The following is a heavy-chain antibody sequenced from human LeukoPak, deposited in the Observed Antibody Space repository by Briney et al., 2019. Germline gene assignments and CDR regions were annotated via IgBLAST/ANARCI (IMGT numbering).Heavy chain of an antibody. J-gene: IGHJ4*02. CDR1: GGSISSYY. CDR3: ARSEYSGYEDY. Sequence: SETLSLTCTASGGSISSYYWSWIRQPPGKGLEWIGYIYYSGSTNYNPSLKSRVTISVDTSKNQFSLKLSSVTAADTAVYYCARSEYSGYEDYWGQGTLVTVSS. V-gene: IGHV4-59*01. CDR2: IYYSGST. D-gene: IGHD5-12*01.